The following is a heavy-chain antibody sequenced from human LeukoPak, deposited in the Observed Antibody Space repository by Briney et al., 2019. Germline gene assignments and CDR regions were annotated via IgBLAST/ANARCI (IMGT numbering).Heavy chain of an antibody. J-gene: IGHJ2*01. Sequence: ASVKVSCKASGYTFTSYYMHWVRQAPGQGLEWMGWISPNSGGTNYAQKFQGRVTMTRDTSISTAYMELSRLRSDDTAVYYCARDSEWRWLDFDLWGRGTLVTVSS. D-gene: IGHD5-24*01. CDR3: ARDSEWRWLDFDL. CDR2: ISPNSGGT. CDR1: GYTFTSYY. V-gene: IGHV1-2*02.